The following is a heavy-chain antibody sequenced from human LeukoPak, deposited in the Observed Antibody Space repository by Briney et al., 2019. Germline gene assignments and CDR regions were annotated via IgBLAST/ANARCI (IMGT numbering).Heavy chain of an antibody. CDR2: ISPNSGGT. CDR1: GYTFIGYY. J-gene: IGHJ3*02. V-gene: IGHV1-2*02. D-gene: IGHD4-17*01. CDR3: ASRTVTTFGAFDI. Sequence: ASVKVSCKTSGYTFIGYYIHWVRQAPGQGLEWMGWISPNSGGTNYAQKFQGRVTMTRDTSISTAYMELSRLRSDDTAVYYCASRTVTTFGAFDIWGQGTMVTVSS.